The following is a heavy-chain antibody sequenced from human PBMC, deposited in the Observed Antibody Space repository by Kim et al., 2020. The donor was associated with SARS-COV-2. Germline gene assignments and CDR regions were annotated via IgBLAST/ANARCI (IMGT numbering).Heavy chain of an antibody. J-gene: IGHJ3*02. CDR3: ARGYSAGAFDI. D-gene: IGHD6-13*01. V-gene: IGHV4-39*07. CDR2: IYYSGST. Sequence: SETLSLTCTVSGGSISSSSYYWGWIRQPPGKGLEWIGSIYYSGSTYYNPSLKSRVTISVDTSKNQFSLKLSSVTAADTAVYYCARGYSAGAFDIWGQGTMVTVSS. CDR1: GGSISSSSYY.